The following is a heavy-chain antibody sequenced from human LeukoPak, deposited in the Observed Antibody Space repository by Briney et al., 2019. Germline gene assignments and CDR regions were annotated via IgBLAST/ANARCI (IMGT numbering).Heavy chain of an antibody. CDR3: ARDYVWGSYRPPGY. J-gene: IGHJ4*02. Sequence: GGSLRLSCAASGFTFSSYWMHWARQAPGKGLVWVSRINSDGSSTSYADSVKGRFTISRDNAKNTLYLQMNSLRAEDTAVYYCARDYVWGSYRPPGYWGQGTLVTVSS. V-gene: IGHV3-74*01. CDR1: GFTFSSYW. CDR2: INSDGSST. D-gene: IGHD3-16*02.